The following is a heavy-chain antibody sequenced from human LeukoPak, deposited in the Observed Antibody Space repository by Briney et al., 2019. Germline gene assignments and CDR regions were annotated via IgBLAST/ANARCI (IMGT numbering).Heavy chain of an antibody. D-gene: IGHD3-10*01. Sequence: PETLSLTCTVSGGSISSYYWNWIRQPAGRGLEWIGRIYTSGSTNYNPSLKSRVTMSVDTSKNQFSLKLSSVTAADTAVYYCARGRYYGSGSYYGAGWFDPWGQGTLVTVSS. CDR1: GGSISSYY. V-gene: IGHV4-4*07. CDR2: IYTSGST. J-gene: IGHJ5*02. CDR3: ARGRYYGSGSYYGAGWFDP.